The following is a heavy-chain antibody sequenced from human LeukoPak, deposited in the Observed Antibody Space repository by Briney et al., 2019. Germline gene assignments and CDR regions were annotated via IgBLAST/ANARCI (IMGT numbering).Heavy chain of an antibody. CDR3: ARGGSWGRQYYYYYYMDV. CDR1: GGTFSSYA. J-gene: IGHJ6*03. V-gene: IGHV1-69*01. D-gene: IGHD3-10*01. Sequence: SVKVSCKASGGTFSSYAISWVRQAPGQGLEWMGGIIPIFGTANYAQKFQGRVTITADESTSTAYMELSSLRSEDTAVYYCARGGSWGRQYYYYYYMDVWGKGTTVTVSS. CDR2: IIPIFGTA.